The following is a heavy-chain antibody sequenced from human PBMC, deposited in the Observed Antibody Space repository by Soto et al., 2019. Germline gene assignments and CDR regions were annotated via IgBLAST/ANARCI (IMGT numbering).Heavy chain of an antibody. CDR3: ARAGAAPYYYYGMDV. V-gene: IGHV1-18*01. Sequence: QVQLVQSGAEVRKPGASVKVSCKASGYTFSTSGMSWLRQAPGQGLEWMGWISTYNGDTNDAPKFQDRVTLTSDTSTRSVYMELRSLRSEDTAVYYCARAGAAPYYYYGMDVWGQGTRVTVSS. CDR1: GYTFSTSG. J-gene: IGHJ6*02. CDR2: ISTYNGDT. D-gene: IGHD2-15*01.